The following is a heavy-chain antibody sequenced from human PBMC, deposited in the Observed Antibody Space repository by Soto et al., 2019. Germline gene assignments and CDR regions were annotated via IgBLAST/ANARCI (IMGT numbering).Heavy chain of an antibody. V-gene: IGHV1-69*01. Sequence: QVQLVQSGAEVKKPGSSVKVSCKASGGTFSSYAISWVRQAPGQGLEWMGGIIPIFGTANHAQKFQGRVTITADESTSTAYMELSSLRSEDTAVYYCASRITMIVGDAFDIWGQGTMVTVSS. CDR3: ASRITMIVGDAFDI. D-gene: IGHD3-22*01. CDR2: IIPIFGTA. CDR1: GGTFSSYA. J-gene: IGHJ3*02.